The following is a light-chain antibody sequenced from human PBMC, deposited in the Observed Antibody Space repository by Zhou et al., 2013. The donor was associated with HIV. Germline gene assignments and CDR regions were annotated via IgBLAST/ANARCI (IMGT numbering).Light chain of an antibody. CDR2: KAS. CDR3: QQYNTHSST. CDR1: ESIGQW. V-gene: IGKV1-5*03. Sequence: DIQMTQSPSSLSVSVGDRVTITCRANESIGQWLAWYQQKPGKAPKVVIYKASTLESGVPSRFSGRGSGTDFTLTVNNLQPEDLATYYCQQYNTHSSTFGPGTKVEIK. J-gene: IGKJ1*01.